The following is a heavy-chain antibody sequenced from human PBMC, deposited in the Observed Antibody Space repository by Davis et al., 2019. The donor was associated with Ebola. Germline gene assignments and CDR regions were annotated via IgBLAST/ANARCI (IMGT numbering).Heavy chain of an antibody. D-gene: IGHD3-22*01. V-gene: IGHV3-21*01. CDR1: GFIFSNYV. CDR3: ARGGYYDSSGYSHEAFDI. J-gene: IGHJ3*02. CDR2: ISSSSYYI. Sequence: GESLKISCAASGFIFSNYVMSWVRQAPGKGLEWVSSISSSSYYIYYADSLKGRFTISKDNAKNSLYLQMNSLSAEDTAVYHCARGGYYDSSGYSHEAFDIWGQGTMVTVSS.